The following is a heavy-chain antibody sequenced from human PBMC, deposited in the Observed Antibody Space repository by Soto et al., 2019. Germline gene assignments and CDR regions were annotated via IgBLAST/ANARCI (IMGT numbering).Heavy chain of an antibody. CDR2: INYSGRT. CDR3: DV. J-gene: IGHJ6*01. V-gene: IGHV4-31*03. Sequence: SENLSLACIVSGGSIRGGVYYWSWIRQHPGKVLEWIGYINYSGRTYYNPSLKSRVTISVYTSKNPFSLKGGSLTAADPAVYYPDV. CDR1: GGSIRGGVYY.